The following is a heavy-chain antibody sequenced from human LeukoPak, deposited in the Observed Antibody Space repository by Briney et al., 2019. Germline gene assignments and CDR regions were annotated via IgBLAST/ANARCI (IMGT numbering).Heavy chain of an antibody. J-gene: IGHJ4*02. CDR2: IIPIFGTA. CDR3: ASPSSTYSSGYLY. Sequence: ASVKVSCKASGGTFSSYAISWVRQAPGQGLEWMGGIIPIFGTANYAQKFQGRVTITTDESTSTAYMELSSLRSEDTAVYYCASPSSTYSSGYLYCGQGTLVTVSS. V-gene: IGHV1-69*05. CDR1: GGTFSSYA. D-gene: IGHD3-22*01.